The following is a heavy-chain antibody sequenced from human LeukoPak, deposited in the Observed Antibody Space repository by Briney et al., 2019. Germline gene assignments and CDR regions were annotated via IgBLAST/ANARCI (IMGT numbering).Heavy chain of an antibody. J-gene: IGHJ4*02. CDR2: ISGSGDST. Sequence: PGGSLRLSCSASGFTFRHYAVNWVRQSPGKGLEWVSGISGSGDSTYYADSVKGRFTVSRDNSKNTLYLQMNSLTAADTAVYFCAKALGDWPTTLDYWGRGTLVTVSS. CDR3: AKALGDWPTTLDY. D-gene: IGHD3-16*01. V-gene: IGHV3-23*01. CDR1: GFTFRHYA.